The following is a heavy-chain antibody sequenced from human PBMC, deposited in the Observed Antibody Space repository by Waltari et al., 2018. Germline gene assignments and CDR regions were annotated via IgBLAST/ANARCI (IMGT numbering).Heavy chain of an antibody. D-gene: IGHD4-17*01. CDR2: IYYSGST. CDR1: GGSISSSSYY. Sequence: QLQLQESGPGLVKPSETLSLTCTVSGGSISSSSYYWGWIRQPPGKGLEWIGSIYYSGSTYYNPSLKSRVTISVDTSKNQFSLKLSSVTAADTAVYYCARQRTSDYADYYWYFDLWGRGTLVTVSS. V-gene: IGHV4-39*01. CDR3: ARQRTSDYADYYWYFDL. J-gene: IGHJ2*01.